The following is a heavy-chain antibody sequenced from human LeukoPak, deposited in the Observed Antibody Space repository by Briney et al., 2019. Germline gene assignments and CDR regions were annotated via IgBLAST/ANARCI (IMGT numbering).Heavy chain of an antibody. CDR3: ARDSAAAPYYFDY. CDR1: GDSISSCL. V-gene: IGHV4-4*07. D-gene: IGHD2-2*01. Sequence: SETLSLTCTVSGDSISSCLWSWIRQPARKVLEWIGRIYSSGSTNYNPSLKSRITMSVDTSKNQFSLKLTSVTAADTAVYFCARDSAAAPYYFDYWGQGTLVTVSS. CDR2: IYSSGST. J-gene: IGHJ4*02.